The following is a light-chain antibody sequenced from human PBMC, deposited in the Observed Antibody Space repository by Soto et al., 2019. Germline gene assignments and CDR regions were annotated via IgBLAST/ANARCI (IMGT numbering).Light chain of an antibody. CDR2: EVT. J-gene: IGLJ7*01. Sequence: QSALTQPPSASGSPGQSVTIYCTGATIGLVCYNYFSWYQQRPGNAPKLIIYEVTKRPSGVPDGFSGSKSGDTASLTVSCHQDADEADYYCSSYVGSNNLEFGGGTQLTVL. CDR1: TIGLVCYNY. CDR3: SSYVGSNNLE. V-gene: IGLV2-8*01.